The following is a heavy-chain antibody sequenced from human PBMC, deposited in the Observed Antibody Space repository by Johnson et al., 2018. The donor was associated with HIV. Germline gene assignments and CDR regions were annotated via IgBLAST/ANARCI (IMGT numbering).Heavy chain of an antibody. CDR2: ISYVGTNE. V-gene: IGHV3-30*04. J-gene: IGHJ3*01. Sequence: LEWVAVISYVGTNEYYADSVKGRFTISRDNAKSSLYLQMNSLRPEDTALYYCAKDDRISSWGQGTMVTVSS. CDR3: AKDDRISS. D-gene: IGHD1-14*01.